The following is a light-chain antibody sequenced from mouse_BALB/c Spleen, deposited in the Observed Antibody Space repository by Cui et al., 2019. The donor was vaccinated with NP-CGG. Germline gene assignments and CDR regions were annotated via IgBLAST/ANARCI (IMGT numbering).Light chain of an antibody. CDR3: ALWYSNHWV. CDR1: TGAVTSSNY. J-gene: IGLJ1*01. V-gene: IGLV1*01. CDR2: GTK. Sequence: QAVLGQEPALTTSPGETVTLTCRSSTGAVTSSNYANWVQEKPDHLFTGLIGGTKNRAPGVPARFSGSLIGDKAALTITGAQTEDEAIYFCALWYSNHWVFGGGTKLTVL.